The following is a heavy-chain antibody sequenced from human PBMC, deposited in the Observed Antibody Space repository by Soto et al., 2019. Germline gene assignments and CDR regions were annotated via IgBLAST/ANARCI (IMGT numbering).Heavy chain of an antibody. Sequence: QVQLQESGPGLVKPSGTLSLTCAVSGGSISTSNWWSWVRQPPGKGLEWIGEVYRTGSTNYNPSLESPVIVPVDKSKNQFPLKRTSVTAADTAVYYCARARATIAAAAIFDCWGQGTLVTVSS. J-gene: IGHJ4*02. CDR2: VYRTGST. CDR1: GGSISTSNW. D-gene: IGHD6-13*01. V-gene: IGHV4-4*02. CDR3: ARARATIAAAAIFDC.